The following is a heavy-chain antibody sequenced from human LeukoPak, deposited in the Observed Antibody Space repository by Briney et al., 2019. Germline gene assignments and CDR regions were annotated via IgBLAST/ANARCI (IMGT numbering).Heavy chain of an antibody. V-gene: IGHV3-30*02. Sequence: PGGSLRLSCAASGFAFSSYAMSWVRQAPGKGLEWVAFIRYDGSTQYYADSVKGRFTISRDNSKNTLYLQMNSLRAEDTAVYYCAKGQVVVAARDFDYWGQGTLVTVSS. J-gene: IGHJ4*02. CDR2: IRYDGSTQ. D-gene: IGHD2-15*01. CDR3: AKGQVVVAARDFDY. CDR1: GFAFSSYA.